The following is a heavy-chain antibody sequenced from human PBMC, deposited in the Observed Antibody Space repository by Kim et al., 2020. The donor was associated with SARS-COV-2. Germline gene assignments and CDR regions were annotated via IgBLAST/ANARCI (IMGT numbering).Heavy chain of an antibody. CDR3: ARYSGSLDAFDI. Sequence: GGSLRLSCAASGFTFSSYDMHWVRQATGKGLEWVSAIGTAGDTYYPGSVKGRFTISRENAKNSLYLQMNSLRAGDTAVYYCARYSGSLDAFDIWGQGTMVTVSS. CDR2: IGTAGDT. V-gene: IGHV3-13*04. D-gene: IGHD1-26*01. CDR1: GFTFSSYD. J-gene: IGHJ3*02.